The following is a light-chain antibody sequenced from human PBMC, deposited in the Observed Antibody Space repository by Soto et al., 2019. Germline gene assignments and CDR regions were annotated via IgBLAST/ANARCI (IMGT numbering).Light chain of an antibody. CDR3: QQYDNLPRYT. J-gene: IGKJ2*01. Sequence: DIQMTQSPSSLSASVGDSVAITCRASQDISNFLNWYQQTPGKAPKLLTYDASDLETVVPSRFSGTGSGTDFTFTISNVQPEDIATYYCQQYDNLPRYTFGQGTKLEIK. CDR2: DAS. CDR1: QDISNF. V-gene: IGKV1-33*01.